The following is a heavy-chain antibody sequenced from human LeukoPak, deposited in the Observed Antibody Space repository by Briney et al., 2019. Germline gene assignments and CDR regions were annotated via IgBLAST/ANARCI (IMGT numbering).Heavy chain of an antibody. D-gene: IGHD4-11*01. Sequence: SETLSLTCTVSGGSISGTSFYWGWIRQPPGKGLGWVGSISYSGSTYYNPSLKSRVTISLDTSKNHFSLNLSSVTASDTAVYYCARRPGDYSNFNWFGPWGQGTLVTVSS. J-gene: IGHJ5*02. CDR1: GGSISGTSFY. CDR2: ISYSGST. CDR3: ARRPGDYSNFNWFGP. V-gene: IGHV4-39*02.